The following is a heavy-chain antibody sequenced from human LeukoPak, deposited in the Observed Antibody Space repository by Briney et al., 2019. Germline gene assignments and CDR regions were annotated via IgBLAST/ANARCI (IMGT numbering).Heavy chain of an antibody. CDR1: GHTFSSYS. Sequence: NTGGSLRLSCVASGHTFSSYSINWVRQAPGKGLEWVSSISVRSNYIYYADSVRGRFSISRDDARDSLYLQMNSLRAEDTAVYYCVRLRRNSDTSGFYYYYDFWGQGTLVTVSS. CDR3: VRLRRNSDTSGFYYYYDF. CDR2: ISVRSNYI. J-gene: IGHJ4*02. V-gene: IGHV3-21*01. D-gene: IGHD3-22*01.